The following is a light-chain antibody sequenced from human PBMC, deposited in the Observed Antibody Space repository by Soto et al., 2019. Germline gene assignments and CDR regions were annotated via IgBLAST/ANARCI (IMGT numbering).Light chain of an antibody. J-gene: IGKJ1*01. V-gene: IGKV1-5*03. CDR2: KAS. Sequence: DIQMTQSPSTLSASVGDRVTITCRASQSVDRWLAWYQQRPGKAPKALIYKASNLESGVPSRFSGSGSGTEFTLTITRLQPGVIATYYCQQYTTLVTFGQGTMVEMK. CDR3: QQYTTLVT. CDR1: QSVDRW.